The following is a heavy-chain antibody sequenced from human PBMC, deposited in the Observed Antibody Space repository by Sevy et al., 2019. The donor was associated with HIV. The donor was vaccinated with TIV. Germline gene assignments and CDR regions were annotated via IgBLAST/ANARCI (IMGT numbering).Heavy chain of an antibody. CDR2: ISSSSSHI. J-gene: IGHJ6*02. V-gene: IGHV3-21*01. D-gene: IGHD6-13*01. CDR1: GFTFSSYA. Sequence: GGSLRLSCAASGFTFSSYAMNCVRQAPGKGLEWVSSISSSSSHIYAADSLKGRFTISRDNAKNSLFLQMNSLRADDTAVYYCARVAADVSDIYYYGMDVWGQGTLVTVSS. CDR3: ARVAADVSDIYYYGMDV.